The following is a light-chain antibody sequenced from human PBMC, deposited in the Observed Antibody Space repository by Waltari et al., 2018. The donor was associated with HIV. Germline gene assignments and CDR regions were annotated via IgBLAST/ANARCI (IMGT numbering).Light chain of an antibody. J-gene: IGLJ2*01. CDR2: QDS. V-gene: IGLV3-1*01. CDR1: KLGDKY. Sequence: SYELTQPPSVSVSPGQPASITCSGDKLGDKYACWYQQKPGQSPVLVIYQDSKRPSGIPERFSGSNSGNTATPTISGTQAMDEADYYCQAWDSSTVVFGGGTKLTVL. CDR3: QAWDSSTVV.